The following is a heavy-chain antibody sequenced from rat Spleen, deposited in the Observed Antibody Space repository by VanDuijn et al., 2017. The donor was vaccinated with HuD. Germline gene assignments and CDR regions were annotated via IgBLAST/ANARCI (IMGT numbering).Heavy chain of an antibody. CDR1: GFTFSDYN. J-gene: IGHJ1*01. Sequence: EVQLVESGGGLVQPGRSLKLSCAASGFTFSDYNMAWVRQAPKKGLEWVATIIYDGSRTYYRDSVKGRFTISRDNAKSTLYLQMDSLRSEDTATYYCATQTGSGPYWYFDFWGPGTMVTVSS. CDR2: IIYDGSRT. D-gene: IGHD5-1*01. V-gene: IGHV5S10*01. CDR3: ATQTGSGPYWYFDF.